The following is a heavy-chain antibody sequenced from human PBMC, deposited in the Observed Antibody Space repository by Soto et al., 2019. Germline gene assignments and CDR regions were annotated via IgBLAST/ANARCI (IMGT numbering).Heavy chain of an antibody. CDR1: GGSVSSGAYY. J-gene: IGHJ3*02. Sequence: QVQLQESDAGLVKASQTLSLTCTVSGGSVSSGAYYWTWIRQRPGKGLEWIGYIYYSGSTYSSPSLKSRLSISLDTSKNQFSRRLSSVTAADTAMYYCARARLRAVYAFDIWGQGTMVTVSS. D-gene: IGHD5-12*01. V-gene: IGHV4-31*03. CDR3: ARARLRAVYAFDI. CDR2: IYYSGST.